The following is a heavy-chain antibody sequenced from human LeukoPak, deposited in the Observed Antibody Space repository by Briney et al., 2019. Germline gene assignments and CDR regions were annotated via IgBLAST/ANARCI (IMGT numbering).Heavy chain of an antibody. Sequence: GGSLRLSCAASTFTFSSYWMSWVRQAPGKGLEWVANIKHDGSEKYYVDSVEGRFTISRDNAENSLYLQMTSLTVEDTAVYYCARDLSTGMPGGFDYWGQGSLVTVSS. V-gene: IGHV3-7*01. CDR1: TFTFSSYW. J-gene: IGHJ4*02. D-gene: IGHD2-8*02. CDR2: IKHDGSEK. CDR3: ARDLSTGMPGGFDY.